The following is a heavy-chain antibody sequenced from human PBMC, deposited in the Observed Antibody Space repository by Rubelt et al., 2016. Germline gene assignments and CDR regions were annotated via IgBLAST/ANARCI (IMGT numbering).Heavy chain of an antibody. J-gene: IGHJ4*02. CDR3: ARDLPPFRRYNWNFPLDY. V-gene: IGHV1-18*01. CDR2: ISAYNGNT. Sequence: QVQLVQSGAEVKKPGASVKVSCKASGYTFTSYGISWVRQAPGQGLEWMGWISAYNGNTNYAQKPQGRVTMTTDPSTSTAYMELRSLRSDDTAVYYCARDLPPFRRYNWNFPLDYWAREPWSPSPQ. CDR1: GYTFTSYG. D-gene: IGHD1-7*01.